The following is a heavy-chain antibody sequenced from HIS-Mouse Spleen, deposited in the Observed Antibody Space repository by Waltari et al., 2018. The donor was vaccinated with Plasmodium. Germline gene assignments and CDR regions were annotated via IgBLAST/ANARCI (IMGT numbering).Heavy chain of an antibody. CDR2: IYYSGST. CDR3: ARHRIFGVVISYFDY. Sequence: IRQPPGKGLEWIGSIYYSGSTYYNPSLKSRVTISVDTSKNQFSLKLSSVTAADTAVYYCARHRIFGVVISYFDYWGQGTLVTVSS. D-gene: IGHD3-3*01. J-gene: IGHJ4*02. V-gene: IGHV4-39*01.